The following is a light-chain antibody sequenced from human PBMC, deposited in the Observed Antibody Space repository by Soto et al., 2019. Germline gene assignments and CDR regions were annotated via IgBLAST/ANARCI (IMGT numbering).Light chain of an antibody. CDR2: EDN. CDR3: CSYAGSSTPYV. Sequence: QSVLTQPASVSGSPGQSITISCTGTSSDVGNYNLVSWYQHHPGKAPKLMIYEDNKRPSGVSNRFSCSQSGNTASLTISGLQAEDEADYYCCSYAGSSTPYVFGTGTKLTVL. CDR1: SSDVGNYNL. J-gene: IGLJ1*01. V-gene: IGLV2-23*01.